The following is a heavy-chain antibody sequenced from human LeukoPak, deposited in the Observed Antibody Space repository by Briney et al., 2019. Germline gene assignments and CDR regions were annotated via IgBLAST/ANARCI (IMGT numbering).Heavy chain of an antibody. V-gene: IGHV4-39*07. J-gene: IGHJ6*03. CDR1: GGSISSSSYY. CDR3: ARARRAYYYYYMDV. CDR2: IYYSGST. Sequence: SETLSLTCTVSGGSISSSSYYWGWIRQPPGKGLEWIGSIYYSGSTYYNPSLKSRVTISVDTSKNQFSLKLSSVTAADTAVYYCARARRAYYYYYMDVWGKGTTVTVSS.